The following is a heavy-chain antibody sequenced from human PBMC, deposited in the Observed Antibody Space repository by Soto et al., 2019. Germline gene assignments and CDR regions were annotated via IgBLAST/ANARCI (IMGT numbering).Heavy chain of an antibody. CDR3: ATAPCYWGSAPLDY. CDR1: GLTFNDAW. CDR2: IKSQTDGGTT. D-gene: IGHD2-15*01. Sequence: EVQLVESGGGLVQPGGSLRLSCEVSGLTFNDAWMNWVRQAPGKGLEWVGRIKSQTDGGTTDYAAPVRGRFTISRDDSKNTLYLQMNSLIIEDTAVYYCATAPCYWGSAPLDYWGQGTLVTVSS. J-gene: IGHJ4*02. V-gene: IGHV3-15*07.